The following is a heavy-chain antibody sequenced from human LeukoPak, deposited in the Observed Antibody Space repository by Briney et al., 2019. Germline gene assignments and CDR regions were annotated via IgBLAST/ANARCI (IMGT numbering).Heavy chain of an antibody. D-gene: IGHD3-22*01. CDR3: AGGSTYYDSSGQVPFDY. CDR1: GFTFSSYS. V-gene: IGHV3-48*01. J-gene: IGHJ4*02. Sequence: PGTSLRLSCAASGFTFSSYSMNWVRQAPGKGLEWGSYISGSSSTIYYADSVKGRFTISRDNGKNTLYLQMNSLRAEDTAVYYCAGGSTYYDSSGQVPFDYWGQGTLVTVSS. CDR2: ISGSSSTI.